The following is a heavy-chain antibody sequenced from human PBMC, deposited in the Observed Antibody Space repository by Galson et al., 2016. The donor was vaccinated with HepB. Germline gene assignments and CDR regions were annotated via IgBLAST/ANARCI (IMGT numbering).Heavy chain of an antibody. CDR1: GFTFSRYW. CDR3: ARGGGSSWYSDWYFDL. J-gene: IGHJ2*01. Sequence: SLRLSCAASGFTFSRYWMAWVRQAPGKGLEWVPYISNTGTFTNYGDSVMGRFTTSRDNAKNSLYLQINSLRAEDTAVYYCARGGGSSWYSDWYFDLWGRGTLVTVSS. D-gene: IGHD6-13*01. CDR2: ISNTGTFT. V-gene: IGHV3-21*05.